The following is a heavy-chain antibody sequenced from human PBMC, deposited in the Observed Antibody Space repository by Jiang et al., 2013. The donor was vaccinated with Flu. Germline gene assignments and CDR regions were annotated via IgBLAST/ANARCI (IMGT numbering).Heavy chain of an antibody. CDR1: GGSISSYY. CDR2: IYYSGST. V-gene: IGHV4-59*01. CDR3: AREDCSGGSCRLDY. Sequence: GLVKPSETLSLTCTVSGGSISSYYWSWIRQPPGKGLEWIGYIYYSGSTNYNPSLKSRVTISVDTSKNQFSLKLSSVTAADTAVYYCAREDCSGGSCRLDYWGQGTLVTVSS. D-gene: IGHD2-15*01. J-gene: IGHJ4*02.